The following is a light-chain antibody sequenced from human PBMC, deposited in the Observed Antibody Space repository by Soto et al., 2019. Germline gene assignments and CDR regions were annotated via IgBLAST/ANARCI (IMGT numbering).Light chain of an antibody. J-gene: IGLJ1*01. CDR3: SSKTSSRTPFV. CDR2: EVN. Sequence: SALTQPASVSGPPGQSITISCTGTSSDVGGYNYVSWYQQHPGNAPRLMIYEVNNRPSGVPNRFSGSKSGNTASLTISGLQAEDEGDYYCSSKTSSRTPFVFGTGTKVTVL. V-gene: IGLV2-14*01. CDR1: SSDVGGYNY.